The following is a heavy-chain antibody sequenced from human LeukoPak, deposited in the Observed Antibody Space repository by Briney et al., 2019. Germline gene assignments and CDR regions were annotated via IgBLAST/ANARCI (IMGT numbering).Heavy chain of an antibody. CDR3: ARAPPYYYYGMDV. V-gene: IGHV4-59*12. Sequence: SETLSLTCTVSGDSITSYYWNWIRQPPGKGLEWIGYIFYSGSTNYNPSLKSRVTISVDRSKNQFSLKLSSVTAADTAVYYCARAPPYYYYGMDVWGQGTTVTVSS. J-gene: IGHJ6*02. CDR1: GDSITSYY. CDR2: IFYSGST.